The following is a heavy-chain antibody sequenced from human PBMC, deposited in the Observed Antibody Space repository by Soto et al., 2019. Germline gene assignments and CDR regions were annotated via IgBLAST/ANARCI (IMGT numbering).Heavy chain of an antibody. Sequence: GGSLRLSCAASGFTFSNFEMNWVRQAPGKGLEXVSXISXXXXXIXXADSVKGRFTISRDNAKNSLYLQMKSLRAEDTAVYYWARNTGSYYAYWGQGTLVTVSS. CDR3: ARNTGSYYAY. V-gene: IGHV3-48*03. J-gene: IGHJ4*02. D-gene: IGHD1-26*01. CDR1: GFTFSNFE. CDR2: ISXXXXXI.